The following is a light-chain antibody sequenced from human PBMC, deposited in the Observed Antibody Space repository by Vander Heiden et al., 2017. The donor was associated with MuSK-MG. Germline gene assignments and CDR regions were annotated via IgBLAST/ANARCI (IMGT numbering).Light chain of an antibody. CDR1: SLRSYY. CDR2: GKN. V-gene: IGLV3-19*01. J-gene: IGLJ2*01. CDR3: NSRDSSGNPFVV. Sequence: SSELTQDPAVSVALGQTVRITCQGDSLRSYYASWYQQKPGQAPVLVIYGKNNRPSGIPDRFSGSSSGNTASLTITGAQAEDEADYYCNSRDSSGNPFVVFGGGTKL.